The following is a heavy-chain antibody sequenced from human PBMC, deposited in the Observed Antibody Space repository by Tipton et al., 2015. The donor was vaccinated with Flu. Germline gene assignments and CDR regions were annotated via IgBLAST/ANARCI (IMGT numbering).Heavy chain of an antibody. J-gene: IGHJ4*02. V-gene: IGHV5-51*03. CDR2: IYPGNSDT. CDR3: ARTDAYGAY. D-gene: IGHD4-17*01. CDR1: GYSFTSYW. Sequence: VQLVQPGAEVKKPGESLKISCKGSGYSFTSYWIAWVRQMPGKGLQWMGSIYPGNSDTRYSPSFQGQVTISADKSISTAYLQWRSLKASNTAMYYCARTDAYGAYWGQGTLATVSS.